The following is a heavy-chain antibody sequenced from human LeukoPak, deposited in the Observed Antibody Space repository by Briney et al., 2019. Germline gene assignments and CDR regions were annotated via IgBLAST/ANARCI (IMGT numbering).Heavy chain of an antibody. V-gene: IGHV5-51*01. D-gene: IGHD3-22*01. CDR1: GYIFTHYW. CDR2: IYPGDSDT. J-gene: IGHJ4*02. Sequence: GESLKISCKTSGYIFTHYWIGWVRQMPGKGLEFMGIIYPGDSDTRYSPSFQGQVTISADKSINTAYLQWSSLKASDTAMYYCARQFGSGYYPAFGYWGQGTLVTVSS. CDR3: ARQFGSGYYPAFGY.